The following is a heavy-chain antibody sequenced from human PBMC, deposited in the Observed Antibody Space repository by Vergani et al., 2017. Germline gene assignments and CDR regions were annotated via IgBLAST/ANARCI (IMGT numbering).Heavy chain of an antibody. J-gene: IGHJ6*02. CDR3: AHSPSNIRALMHGIYSYYCFGMDD. D-gene: IGHD1-14*01. CDR1: GYSLFDNY. V-gene: IGHV1/OR15-1*03. Sequence: QVQLVQSGAEVRKPGASVKVSCKASGYSLFDNYIHWVRQAPGQGFVWRGRLDPHTGDTKYAEKFQGRAVMTRDRSISTAYVSLISLISVGTATYYCAHSPSNIRALMHGIYSYYCFGMDDWGHGTTVTVSS. CDR2: LDPHTGDT.